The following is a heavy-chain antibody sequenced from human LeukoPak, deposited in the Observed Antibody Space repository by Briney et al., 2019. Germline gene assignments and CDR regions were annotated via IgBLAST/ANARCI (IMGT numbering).Heavy chain of an antibody. V-gene: IGHV4-59*01. CDR2: IYYSGTT. CDR1: GGSISHYY. J-gene: IGHJ6*02. Sequence: SETLSLTCTVSGGSISHYYWSWIRQSPGKGLEWIGYIYYSGTTNYNPSLKSRVTISVDTSRNQFSLQLRSVTAADTSVYYCAREDPQTTVPEGMDVWGQGTTVIVSS. CDR3: AREDPQTTVPEGMDV. D-gene: IGHD4-17*01.